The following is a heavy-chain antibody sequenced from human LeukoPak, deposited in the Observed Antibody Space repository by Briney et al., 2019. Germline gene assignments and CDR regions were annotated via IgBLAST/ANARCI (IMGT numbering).Heavy chain of an antibody. CDR3: ARADPFFDSSGYHYAFDI. D-gene: IGHD3-22*01. V-gene: IGHV1-2*02. Sequence: RASVKVSCKASGYTFTGYYMHWVRQAPGQGLEWMGWINPNSGGTNYAQKFQGRVTMTRDTSISTAYTELSRLRSDDTAVYYCARADPFFDSSGYHYAFDIWGQGTMVTVSS. CDR2: INPNSGGT. J-gene: IGHJ3*02. CDR1: GYTFTGYY.